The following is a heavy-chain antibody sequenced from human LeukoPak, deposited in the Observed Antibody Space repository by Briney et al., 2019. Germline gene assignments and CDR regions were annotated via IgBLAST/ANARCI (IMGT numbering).Heavy chain of an antibody. J-gene: IGHJ6*03. CDR3: PRHVRVIVVRPGTYYYMDV. CDR2: IYPGDSDT. Sequence: GESLKFPSLGSGENLRRPSIVASRQMPGKGLEWMGNIYPGDSDTKYSPSFQGHTTISADKSINTAHLQWSSLKASETAMYFCPRHVRVIVVRPGTYYYMDVWGQGTTVTVSS. CDR1: GENLRRPS. D-gene: IGHD3-22*01. V-gene: IGHV5-51*01.